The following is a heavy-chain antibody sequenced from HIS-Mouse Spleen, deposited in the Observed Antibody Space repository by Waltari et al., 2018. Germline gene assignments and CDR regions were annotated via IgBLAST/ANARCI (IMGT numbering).Heavy chain of an antibody. CDR2: ISYDGSNK. V-gene: IGHV3-30-3*01. D-gene: IGHD6-6*01. Sequence: QVQLVESGGGVVQPGRARRLACAASGSTFRRYDMHRGRQAPGKGLEWVAVISYDGSNKYYADSVKGRFTISRDNSKNTLYLQMNSLRAEDTAVYYCASHHIAALDYWGQGTLVTVSS. CDR3: ASHHIAALDY. CDR1: GSTFRRYD. J-gene: IGHJ4*02.